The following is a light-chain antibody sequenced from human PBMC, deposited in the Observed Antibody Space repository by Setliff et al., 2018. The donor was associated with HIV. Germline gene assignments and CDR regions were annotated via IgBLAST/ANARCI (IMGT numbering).Light chain of an antibody. CDR3: SSFTNSYPLDV. J-gene: IGLJ1*01. CDR1: SSDLGRYKY. CDR2: DFS. Sequence: QSVLTQPASVSGSPGQSITISCTGTSSDLGRYKYVSWYQHHPGKAPKLLIYDFSSRPSGVSNRFTGSKSDNTASLTISGLQAEDEADYYCSSFTNSYPLDVFGTGTKVTVL. V-gene: IGLV2-14*03.